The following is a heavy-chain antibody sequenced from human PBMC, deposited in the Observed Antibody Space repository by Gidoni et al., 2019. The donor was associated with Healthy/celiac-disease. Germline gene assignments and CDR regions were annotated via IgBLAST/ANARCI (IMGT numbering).Heavy chain of an antibody. CDR2: FDPEDGET. Sequence: QVQLVQSGAEVKKPGASVKVSCKVSGYTLTELSMHGVRQAPGKGLEWMGGFDPEDGETIDAQKFQGRVTMTEDTSTDTAYMELSSLRSEDTAVYYCTTAYDSSGYYTDLDYWGQGTLVTVSS. J-gene: IGHJ4*02. CDR3: TTAYDSSGYYTDLDY. D-gene: IGHD3-22*01. CDR1: GYTLTELS. V-gene: IGHV1-24*01.